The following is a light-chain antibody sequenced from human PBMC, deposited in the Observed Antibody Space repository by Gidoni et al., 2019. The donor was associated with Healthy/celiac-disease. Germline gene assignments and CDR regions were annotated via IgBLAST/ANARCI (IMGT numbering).Light chain of an antibody. CDR1: QSISSY. J-gene: IGKJ2*03. Sequence: DIPMTQSPSSLSASVGDRVTITCRASQSISSYLNWYQQKPGKAPKLLIYAAYSLQSGVPSRFSGSGSGTDFTLTISSLQPEDFATYYCQQSYSTPRSFGQXTKLEIK. CDR2: AAY. V-gene: IGKV1-39*01. CDR3: QQSYSTPRS.